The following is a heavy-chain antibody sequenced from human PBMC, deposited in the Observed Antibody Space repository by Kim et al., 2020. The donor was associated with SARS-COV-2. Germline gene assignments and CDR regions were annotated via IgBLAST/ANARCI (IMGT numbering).Heavy chain of an antibody. D-gene: IGHD3-22*01. CDR2: ISWNSGSI. CDR1: GFTFGDYA. V-gene: IGHV3-9*01. CDR3: AKDMMGYYDSSGYSPALDP. Sequence: GGSLRLSCAASGFTFGDYAMHWVRQAPGKGLEWVSGISWNSGSIGYADSVKGRFTISRDNAKNSLYLQMNSLRAEDTALYYCAKDMMGYYDSSGYSPALDPWGQGTLVTVSS. J-gene: IGHJ5*02.